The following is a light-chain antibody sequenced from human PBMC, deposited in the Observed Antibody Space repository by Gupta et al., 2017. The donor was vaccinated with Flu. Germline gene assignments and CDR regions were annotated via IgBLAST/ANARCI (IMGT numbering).Light chain of an antibody. J-gene: IGLJ3*02. CDR2: SNN. V-gene: IGLV1-44*01. Sequence: QSVLTQPPSASGTPGQRVTLSCSGGSSNIGSNSVNWYQHLPGTAPKLFIYSNNQRPSGVPDRFSGSKSGTPASLAISGLQSEDEADYYCAAWDDSLNGWVFGGGTKLTVL. CDR1: SSNIGSNS. CDR3: AAWDDSLNGWV.